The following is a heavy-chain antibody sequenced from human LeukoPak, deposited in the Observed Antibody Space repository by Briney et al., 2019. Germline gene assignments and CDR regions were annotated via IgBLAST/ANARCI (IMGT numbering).Heavy chain of an antibody. Sequence: PGGSLRLSCAASGSSFSDYEMNWVRQSPAKGLEWVSNISPNGGTKYYAGSVKGRFTISRDNAKNSLYLQMNSLRAEDTGVYFCSKLAVASADSWGQGTLVTVSS. CDR1: GSSFSDYE. V-gene: IGHV3-48*03. CDR2: ISPNGGTK. D-gene: IGHD6-19*01. J-gene: IGHJ4*02. CDR3: SKLAVASADS.